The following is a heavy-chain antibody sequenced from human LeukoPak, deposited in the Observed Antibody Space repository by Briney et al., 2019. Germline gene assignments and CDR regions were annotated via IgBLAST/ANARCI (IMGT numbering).Heavy chain of an antibody. V-gene: IGHV4-34*01. CDR3: ARGRLIVAFDY. CDR1: GGSFSGYY. Sequence: SETQSLTCAVYGGSFSGYYWSWIRQPPGKGLEWIGEINHSGSTNYNPSLKSRVTISVDASKNQFSLKLSSVTAADTAVYYCARGRLIVAFDYWGQGTLVTVSS. D-gene: IGHD5-12*01. J-gene: IGHJ4*02. CDR2: INHSGST.